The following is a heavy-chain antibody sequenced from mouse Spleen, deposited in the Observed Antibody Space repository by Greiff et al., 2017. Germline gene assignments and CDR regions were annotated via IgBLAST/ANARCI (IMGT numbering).Heavy chain of an antibody. CDR3: ARNSGTGYLDY. V-gene: IGHV2-2*01. Sequence: VQLQQSGPGLVQPSQSLSITCTVSGFSLTSYGVHWVRQSPGKGLEWLGVIWSGGSTDYNAAFISRLSISKDNSKSQVFFKMNSLQADDTAIYYCARNSGTGYLDYWGQGTTLTVSS. CDR1: GFSLTSYG. CDR2: IWSGGST. D-gene: IGHD4-1*01. J-gene: IGHJ2*01.